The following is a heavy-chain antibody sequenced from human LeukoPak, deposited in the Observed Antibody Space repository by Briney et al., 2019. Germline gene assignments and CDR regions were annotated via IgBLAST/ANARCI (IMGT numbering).Heavy chain of an antibody. CDR1: GGSISSYY. J-gene: IGHJ5*02. D-gene: IGHD6-13*01. Sequence: SETLSLTCTVSGGSISSYYWSWIRQPPGQGLEWIGYIYYSGSTNYNPSLKSRVTISVDTSKNQFSLKLHSVTAADTAVYYCARVVAAAGNNWFDPWGQGTLVTVSS. V-gene: IGHV4-59*12. CDR2: IYYSGST. CDR3: ARVVAAAGNNWFDP.